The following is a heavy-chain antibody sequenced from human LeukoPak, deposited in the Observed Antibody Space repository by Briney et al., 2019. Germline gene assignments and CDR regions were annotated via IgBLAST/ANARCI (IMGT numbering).Heavy chain of an antibody. Sequence: GGSLRLSCAASGFTFSSYEMNWVRQAPGKGLEWVSYISSSGTTIYYVDSVKGRFTISRDNAKNSLYLQMNSLRAEDTAVYYCARRYCSSTSCLIDYWGQGTLVTVSS. CDR3: ARRYCSSTSCLIDY. V-gene: IGHV3-48*03. D-gene: IGHD2-2*01. J-gene: IGHJ4*02. CDR1: GFTFSSYE. CDR2: ISSSGTTI.